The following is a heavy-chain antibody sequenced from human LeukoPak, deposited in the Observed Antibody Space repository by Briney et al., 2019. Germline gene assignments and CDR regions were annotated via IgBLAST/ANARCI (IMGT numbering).Heavy chain of an antibody. D-gene: IGHD6-13*01. V-gene: IGHV3-30*18. J-gene: IGHJ4*02. CDR2: ISYDGSNK. CDR1: GLTFSSYG. Sequence: GRSLRLSCAASGLTFSSYGMHWVRQAPGKGLEWVAVISYDGSNKYYADSVKGRFTISRDNSKNTLYLQMNSLRAEDTAVYYCAKDAHLAAAGTSFDYWGQGTLVTVSS. CDR3: AKDAHLAAAGTSFDY.